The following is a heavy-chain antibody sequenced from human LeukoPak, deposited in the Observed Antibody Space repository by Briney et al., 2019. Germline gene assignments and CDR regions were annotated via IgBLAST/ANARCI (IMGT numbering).Heavy chain of an antibody. J-gene: IGHJ4*02. CDR1: GFSFSVYW. CDR3: ARFPRILDY. D-gene: IGHD5-18*01. CDR2: INQDGSET. V-gene: IGHV3-7*04. Sequence: GGSLRLSCTASGFSFSVYWMTWVRQTPGKGLEWVDNINQDGSETYYVDSVKGRFTISRDNAKNSLYLQMDSLRAEDTAVYYCARFPRILDYWGQGTLVTVSS.